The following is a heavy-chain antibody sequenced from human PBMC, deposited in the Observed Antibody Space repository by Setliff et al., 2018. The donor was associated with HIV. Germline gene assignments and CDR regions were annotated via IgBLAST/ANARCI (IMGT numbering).Heavy chain of an antibody. J-gene: IGHJ4*02. D-gene: IGHD3-10*01. CDR1: GDPISTYY. V-gene: IGHV4-59*01. CDR3: ARGPRYGSGTPFDY. CDR2: VYFSGST. Sequence: SETLSLTCTVSGDPISTYYWSWVRKPPGKGLEWIGYVYFSGSTSYSPSLRGRVTMSVDPSKNQFSLKLSSVTAADTAVYYCARGPRYGSGTPFDYWGQGTLVTAPQ.